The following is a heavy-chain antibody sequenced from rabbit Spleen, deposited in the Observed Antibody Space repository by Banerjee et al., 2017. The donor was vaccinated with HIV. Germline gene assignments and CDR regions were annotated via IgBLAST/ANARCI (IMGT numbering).Heavy chain of an antibody. J-gene: IGHJ6*01. Sequence: QSLEESGGDLVKPGASLTLTCTASGFSFNTNYYMCWVRQAPGKGLEWIACIYAGDGGSADYANWAKGRFTISKTSSPTVTLQMTSLTAADTATYFCARDTSSSFSSYGMDLWGPGTLVTVS. V-gene: IGHV1S40*01. CDR3: ARDTSSSFSSYGMDL. CDR2: IYAGDGGSA. D-gene: IGHD1-1*01. CDR1: GFSFNTNYY.